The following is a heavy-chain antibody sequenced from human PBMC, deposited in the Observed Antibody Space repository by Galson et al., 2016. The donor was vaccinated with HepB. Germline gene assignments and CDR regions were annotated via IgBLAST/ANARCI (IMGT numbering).Heavy chain of an antibody. D-gene: IGHD3-10*01. CDR3: ARDLRYYGSGTYFYYYDY. CDR2: INGDGSSI. J-gene: IGHJ4*02. Sequence: SLRLSCAASGLTFSSYWMHWVRQAPGKGLVWVSRINGDGSSIDYADSVKGRFIISRDNAKNTLYLQTNSLRAEDTAVYFCARDLRYYGSGTYFYYYDYWGQGTLVTVPS. CDR1: GLTFSSYW. V-gene: IGHV3-74*01.